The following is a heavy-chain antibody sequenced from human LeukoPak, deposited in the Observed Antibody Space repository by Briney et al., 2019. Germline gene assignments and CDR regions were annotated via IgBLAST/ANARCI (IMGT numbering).Heavy chain of an antibody. V-gene: IGHV3-33*01. CDR2: IYTDGSTK. J-gene: IGHJ4*02. Sequence: GGSLGLSCAASGFIFSNSGMHWVRQAPGKGLEWMTVIYTDGSTKYYADSVKGRFTISRDNSQNTLYLQMNSLRADDTAVYYCARNSGGRRYYFTDWGQGTLVTVSS. D-gene: IGHD3-10*01. CDR1: GFIFSNSG. CDR3: ARNSGGRRYYFTD.